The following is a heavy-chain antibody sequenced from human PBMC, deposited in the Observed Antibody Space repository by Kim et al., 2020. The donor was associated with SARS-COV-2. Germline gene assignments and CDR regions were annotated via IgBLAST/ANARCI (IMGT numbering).Heavy chain of an antibody. J-gene: IGHJ5*02. Sequence: SLKSRVTISVDTSKNQFSLKLSAVTAADTAVYYCARGGVVVGAGNNWLDPWGQGTLVTVSS. CDR3: ARGGVVVGAGNNWLDP. V-gene: IGHV4-31*02. D-gene: IGHD2-15*01.